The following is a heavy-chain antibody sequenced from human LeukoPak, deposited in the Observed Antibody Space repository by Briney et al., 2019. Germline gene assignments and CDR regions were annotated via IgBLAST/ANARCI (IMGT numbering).Heavy chain of an antibody. CDR1: GFSISGLYY. CDR3: ARMGGGWDFDL. V-gene: IGHV4-38-2*02. J-gene: IGHJ2*01. CDR2: MYHGGNT. D-gene: IGHD3-10*01. Sequence: SETPSLTCTVSGFSISGLYYWGWVRQPPGKGLEGIGSMYHGGNTYYNPSLRSRVTISVDTAKNQLSLKLISVTAADTAVYYCARMGGGWDFDLWGRGTLVTVSS.